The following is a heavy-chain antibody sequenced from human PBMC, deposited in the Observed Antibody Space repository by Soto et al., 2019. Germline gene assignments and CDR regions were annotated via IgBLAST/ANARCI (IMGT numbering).Heavy chain of an antibody. CDR1: GFTFSSYG. D-gene: IGHD3-22*01. J-gene: IGHJ4*02. CDR2: ISYDGSNK. Sequence: QVQLVESGGGVVQPGRSLRLSCAASGFTFSSYGMHWVRQAPGKGLEWVAVISYDGSNKYYADSVKGRFTISRDNSKNPLYLQMNSLRAEDTAVYYCAKGAGYYDSSAFDYWGQGTLVTVSS. V-gene: IGHV3-30*18. CDR3: AKGAGYYDSSAFDY.